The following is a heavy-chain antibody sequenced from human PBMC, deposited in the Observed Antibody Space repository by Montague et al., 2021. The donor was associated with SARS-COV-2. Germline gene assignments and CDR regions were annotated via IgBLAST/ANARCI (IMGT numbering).Heavy chain of an antibody. V-gene: IGHV4-39*01. CDR2: IYYSGST. CDR3: ARRGSMSMVRLNWFGP. CDR1: GGSISSSSDY. D-gene: IGHD3-10*01. Sequence: ETLSLTCTVSGGSISSSSDYWGWIRQPPGKGLEWIGSIYYSGSTYYNPSLKSRVTISVDTSKNQFSLKLSSVTAADTAVYYCARRGSMSMVRLNWFGPWGQGTLVTVSS. J-gene: IGHJ5*02.